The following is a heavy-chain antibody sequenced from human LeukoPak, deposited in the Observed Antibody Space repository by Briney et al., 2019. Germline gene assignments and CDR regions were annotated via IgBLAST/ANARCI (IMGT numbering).Heavy chain of an antibody. D-gene: IGHD7-27*01. CDR2: INHSGST. CDR3: ARGFRGDNFDY. V-gene: IGHV4-34*01. CDR1: GGSFSGYY. J-gene: IGHJ4*02. Sequence: SETLSLTCAVYGGSFSGYYWSWIRQPPGKGLEWIGEINHSGSTNYNPSLKSRVTISVDTSKNQFSLKLSSVTAADTAVYFCARGFRGDNFDYGGQGTLVTVSS.